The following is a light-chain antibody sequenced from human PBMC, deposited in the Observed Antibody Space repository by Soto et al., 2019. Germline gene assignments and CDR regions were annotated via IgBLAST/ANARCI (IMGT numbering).Light chain of an antibody. CDR1: SSDVGGYTY. Sequence: QSALTQPRSVSGSPGQSVTISCTGTSSDVGGYTYVSWYQQHPGKAPKLMIYDVSKRPSGVPDRFSGSKSGNTASLPISGLQAEDEADYYCCSYAGSYVFGTGTKLTVL. V-gene: IGLV2-11*01. CDR3: CSYAGSYV. J-gene: IGLJ1*01. CDR2: DVS.